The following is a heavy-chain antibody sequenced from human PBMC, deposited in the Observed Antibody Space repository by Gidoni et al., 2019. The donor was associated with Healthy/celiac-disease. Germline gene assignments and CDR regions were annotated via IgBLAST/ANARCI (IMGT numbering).Heavy chain of an antibody. Sequence: QVQLQQWGAGLLKPSETLSLTCAVYGGSFSGYYWSWIRQPPGKGLEWIGEINHSGSTNYNPSLKSRVTISVDTSKNQFSLKLSSVTAADTAVYYCARGLHSGYYYGSIGRFDYWGQGTLVTVSS. CDR1: GGSFSGYY. CDR2: INHSGST. V-gene: IGHV4-34*01. CDR3: ARGLHSGYYYGSIGRFDY. J-gene: IGHJ4*02. D-gene: IGHD3-22*01.